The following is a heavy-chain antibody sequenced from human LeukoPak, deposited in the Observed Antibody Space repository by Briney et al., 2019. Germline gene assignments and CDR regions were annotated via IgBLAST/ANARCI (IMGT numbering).Heavy chain of an antibody. J-gene: IGHJ4*02. V-gene: IGHV3-30*18. CDR1: GFTFGATD. CDR3: TKIGPVSGTIDY. D-gene: IGHD1-26*01. CDR2: LKHDDEI. Sequence: GGSLRLSCVASGFTFGATDMYWVRRAPGKRLEWVAVLKHDDEIHYMDSVRGRFTISRDHSKNTLLLDMDGLRPEDTATYYCTKIGPVSGTIDYWGQGTLVTVSS.